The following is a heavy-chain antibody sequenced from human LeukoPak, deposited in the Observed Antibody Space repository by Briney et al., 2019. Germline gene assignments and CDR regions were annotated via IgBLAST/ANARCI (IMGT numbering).Heavy chain of an antibody. J-gene: IGHJ4*02. CDR1: GGSISSRNYY. D-gene: IGHD3-16*02. CDR3: ARRRMITFGGVIGP. CDR2: IYYTGGT. Sequence: SETLSLTCTVSGGSISSRNYYWAWIRQPPGKGLEWIGNIYYTGGTKYNPSLRSRVTISVDTSKNQFSLKLSSVTAADTAVYYCARRRMITFGGVIGPWGQGTLVTVSS. V-gene: IGHV4-61*05.